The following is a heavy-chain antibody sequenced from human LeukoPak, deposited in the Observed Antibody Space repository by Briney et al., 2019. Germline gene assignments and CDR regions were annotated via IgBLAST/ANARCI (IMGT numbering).Heavy chain of an antibody. V-gene: IGHV4-59*01. D-gene: IGHD1-20*01. CDR3: ARALKYNWNDADAFDI. CDR1: GGSISSYY. CDR2: IYYSGST. J-gene: IGHJ3*02. Sequence: PSETLSLTCTVSGGSISSYYWSWIRQPPGKGLEWIGYIYYSGSTNYNPSLMSRVTISVDTSKNQFSLKLSSVTAADTAVYYCARALKYNWNDADAFDIWGQGTMVTVSS.